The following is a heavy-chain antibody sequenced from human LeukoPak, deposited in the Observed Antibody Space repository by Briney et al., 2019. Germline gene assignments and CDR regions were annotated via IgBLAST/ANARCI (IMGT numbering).Heavy chain of an antibody. D-gene: IGHD2-15*01. CDR2: ISYDGSNK. CDR3: AKDWCSGGSCYSGYGMDV. J-gene: IGHJ6*02. V-gene: IGHV3-30*18. CDR1: GFTFSSYG. Sequence: GGSLRLSCAASGFTFSSYGMHWVRQAPGKGLEWVAVISYDGSNKYYADSVKGRFTISRDNSKNTLYLQMNSLRAEDTAVYYCAKDWCSGGSCYSGYGMDVWGQGTTVTVSS.